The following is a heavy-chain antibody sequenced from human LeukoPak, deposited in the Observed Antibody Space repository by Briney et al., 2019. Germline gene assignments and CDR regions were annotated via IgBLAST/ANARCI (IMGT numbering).Heavy chain of an antibody. CDR2: FDPEDGET. Sequence: ASVNVSCKVSGYTLTELSMHWVRQAPGKGLEWMGGFDPEDGETIYAQKFQGRVTMTEDTSTDTAYMELSSLRSEDTAVYYCAPDLPNIAAAGTSFDYWGQGTLVTVSS. CDR3: APDLPNIAAAGTSFDY. CDR1: GYTLTELS. J-gene: IGHJ4*02. V-gene: IGHV1-24*01. D-gene: IGHD6-13*01.